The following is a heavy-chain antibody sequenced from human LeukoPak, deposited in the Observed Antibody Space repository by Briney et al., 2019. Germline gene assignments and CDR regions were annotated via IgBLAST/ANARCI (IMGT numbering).Heavy chain of an antibody. V-gene: IGHV3-30*02. D-gene: IGHD3-22*01. CDR1: GFTFSSYG. CDR3: ARPYYYDSSGQGDY. J-gene: IGHJ4*02. Sequence: PGGSLRLSCAASGFTFSSYGMHWVRQAPGKGLEWVAFIRYDGSNKYYADSVKGRFTISRDNSKNTLYLQMNSLRAEDTAVYYCARPYYYDSSGQGDYWGQGTLVTVSS. CDR2: IRYDGSNK.